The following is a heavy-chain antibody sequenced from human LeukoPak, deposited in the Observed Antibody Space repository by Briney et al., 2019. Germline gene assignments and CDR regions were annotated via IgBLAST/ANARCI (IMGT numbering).Heavy chain of an antibody. CDR1: GYTFTSYG. D-gene: IGHD2-21*01. Sequence: WASVKVSCKASGYTFTSYGISWVRQAPGQGLEWMGWISAYNGNTNYAQKLQGRVTMTTDTSTSTAYMELRSLRSDDTAVYYCARDQGLAYCGGDCYPPLDYWGQGTLATVSS. CDR2: ISAYNGNT. CDR3: ARDQGLAYCGGDCYPPLDY. J-gene: IGHJ4*02. V-gene: IGHV1-18*01.